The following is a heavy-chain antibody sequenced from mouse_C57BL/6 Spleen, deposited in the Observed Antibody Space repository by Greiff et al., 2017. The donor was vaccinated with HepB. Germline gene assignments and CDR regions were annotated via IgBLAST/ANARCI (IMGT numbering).Heavy chain of an antibody. V-gene: IGHV1-81*01. CDR2: IYPRSGNT. D-gene: IGHD1-1*01. J-gene: IGHJ2*01. CDR1: GYTFTSYG. CDR3: ARGATVVATGEFDY. Sequence: SGAELARPGASVKLSCKASGYTFTSYGISWVKQRTGQGLEWIGEIYPRSGNTYYNEKFKGKATLTADKSSSTAYMELRSLTSEDSAVYFCARGATVVATGEFDYWGQGTTLTVSS.